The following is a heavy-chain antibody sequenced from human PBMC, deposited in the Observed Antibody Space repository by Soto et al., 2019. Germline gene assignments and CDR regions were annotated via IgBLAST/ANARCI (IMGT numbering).Heavy chain of an antibody. Sequence: QVQLVQSGAEVKKPGYSVTVSCKASGGTFSSYTISWVRQAPGQGLEWTAGISPIFGTPIYAQKFQDRVTITADDSTMTAYMEMNRLTSEDTAIYYCARVAVGSRLSLDYWGQGTLVTISS. J-gene: IGHJ4*02. D-gene: IGHD1-26*01. CDR1: GGTFSSYT. CDR2: ISPIFGTP. CDR3: ARVAVGSRLSLDY. V-gene: IGHV1-69*01.